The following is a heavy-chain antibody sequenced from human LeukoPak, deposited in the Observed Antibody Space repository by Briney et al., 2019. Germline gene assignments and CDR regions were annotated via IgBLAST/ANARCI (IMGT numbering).Heavy chain of an antibody. Sequence: GGSLRLSCAASGFTVSSNYMGWVRQSPGKGLEWVSVVYKDGKMFYIDSVKGRFAISRDTSKNTVYLQMNNLRAEDTAVYYCASRHCSGGDCYFAGADPFDHWGQGTLVTVSS. CDR2: VYKDGKM. D-gene: IGHD2-21*01. CDR3: ASRHCSGGDCYFAGADPFDH. J-gene: IGHJ4*02. V-gene: IGHV3-53*01. CDR1: GFTVSSNY.